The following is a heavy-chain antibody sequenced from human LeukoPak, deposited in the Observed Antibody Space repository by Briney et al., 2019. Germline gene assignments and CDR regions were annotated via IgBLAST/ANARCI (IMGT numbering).Heavy chain of an antibody. CDR3: AQDRAYIQFYF. J-gene: IGHJ4*02. CDR1: GFTFSDYW. V-gene: IGHV3-23*01. D-gene: IGHD5-18*01. Sequence: GGSLRLSCAASGFTFSDYWMHWVRQAPGKGLVGVSGIGPSGTNTYYADSVKGRFTISRDNSKNTVYLQVNSLRAEDTALYYCAQDRAYIQFYFWGQGTLVTVSS. CDR2: IGPSGTNT.